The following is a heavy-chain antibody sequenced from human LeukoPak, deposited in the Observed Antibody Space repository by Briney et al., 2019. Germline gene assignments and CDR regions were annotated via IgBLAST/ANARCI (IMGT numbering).Heavy chain of an antibody. CDR2: INPNSGGT. V-gene: IGHV1-2*02. J-gene: IGHJ4*02. D-gene: IGHD3-22*01. CDR1: GYTFTGYY. CDR3: ARGPPRGIVVADY. Sequence: GAPVKVSCKASGYTFTGYYMHWVRQAPGQGLEWMGWINPNSGGTNYAQKFQGRVTMTRDTSISTAYMELSRLRSDDTAVYYCARGPPRGIVVADYWGQGTLVTVSS.